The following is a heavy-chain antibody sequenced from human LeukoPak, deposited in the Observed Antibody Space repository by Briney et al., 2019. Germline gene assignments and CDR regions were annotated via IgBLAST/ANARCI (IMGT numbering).Heavy chain of an antibody. D-gene: IGHD6-19*01. CDR2: IYYSGNT. V-gene: IGHV4-39*01. CDR1: GGPISRNNFF. CDR3: ATVGDNSGYYPFDY. J-gene: IGHJ4*02. Sequence: NASETLSLTCTVSGGPISRNNFFWGWIRQPPGKGLEWIGSIYYSGNTYYNPSLKSRLTIAVDTSRNQFSLKMSSVTAADTAVYYCATVGDNSGYYPFDYWGQGTLVTVSS.